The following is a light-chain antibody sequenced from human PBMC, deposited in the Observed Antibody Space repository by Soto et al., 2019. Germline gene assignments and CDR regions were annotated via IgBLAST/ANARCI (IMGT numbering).Light chain of an antibody. V-gene: IGLV2-14*01. CDR2: EVS. CDR3: SSYTSSGTLV. CDR1: SSDVGGYNY. J-gene: IGLJ3*02. Sequence: QSALTQPASVSGSPGQWITISCTGTSSDVGGYNYVSWYQQHPGKAPKLMIYEVSNRPSGVSNRFSGSKSGNTASLTISWLQAEDEADYSCSSYTSSGTLVFGGGTRVTVL.